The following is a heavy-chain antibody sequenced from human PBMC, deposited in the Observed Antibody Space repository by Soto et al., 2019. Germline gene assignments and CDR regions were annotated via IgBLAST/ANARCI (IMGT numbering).Heavy chain of an antibody. CDR3: ARDAPLGCSGGSCYYTDAFDI. CDR2: INAGNGNT. CDR1: GYTFTSYA. D-gene: IGHD2-15*01. Sequence: ASVKVSCKASGYTFTSYAMHWVRQAPGQRLEWMGWINAGNGNTKYSQKFQGRVTITRDTSASTAYMELSSLRSEDTAVYYCARDAPLGCSGGSCYYTDAFDIWGQGTMVTVSS. V-gene: IGHV1-3*01. J-gene: IGHJ3*02.